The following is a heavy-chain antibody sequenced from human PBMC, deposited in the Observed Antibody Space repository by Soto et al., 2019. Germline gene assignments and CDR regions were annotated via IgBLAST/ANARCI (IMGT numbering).Heavy chain of an antibody. CDR3: AYRPSLDWGHFDS. Sequence: QITLKESGLTLVKPTQTLTLTCTFSGFSLSTTGVGVGWIRQPPGKALECLALIYWDDDKRYSPSLTNRLTITKDTSKNQVVLTMTNMHPVDTGTYFCAYRPSLDWGHFDSWGQGTLVTVSS. J-gene: IGHJ4*02. CDR1: GFSLSTTGVG. CDR2: IYWDDDK. V-gene: IGHV2-5*02. D-gene: IGHD7-27*01.